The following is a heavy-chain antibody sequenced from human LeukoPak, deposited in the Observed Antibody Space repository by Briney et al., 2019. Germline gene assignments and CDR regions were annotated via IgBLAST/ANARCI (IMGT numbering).Heavy chain of an antibody. CDR3: ASGAGGAWDAFDI. Sequence: SQTLSLTCAISGDSVSSNSGAWNWIRQSPARGLKWLGRTYYKSKWYNDYAVSVKSRITINTDTSKNQSSLQLNSVTPEDTAVYYCASGAGGAWDAFDIWGQGTMVTVSS. CDR2: TYYKSKWYN. V-gene: IGHV6-1*01. D-gene: IGHD1-26*01. J-gene: IGHJ3*02. CDR1: GDSVSSNSGA.